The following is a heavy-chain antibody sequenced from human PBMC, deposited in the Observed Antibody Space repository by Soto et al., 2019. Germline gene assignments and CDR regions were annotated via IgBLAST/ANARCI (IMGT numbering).Heavy chain of an antibody. CDR2: IDPSDSYT. CDR3: ARRMTTVTTYSPTGLYYYYGMDV. J-gene: IGHJ6*02. CDR1: GDSCVSYW. V-gene: IGHV5-10-1*01. Sequence: LGEPMRVCCRGSGDSCVSYWGSWVRQMPGKGLEWMGRIDPSDSYTNYSPSFQGHVTISADKSISTAYLQWSSLKASDTAMYYCARRMTTVTTYSPTGLYYYYGMDVWGQGTTVTVSS. D-gene: IGHD4-4*01.